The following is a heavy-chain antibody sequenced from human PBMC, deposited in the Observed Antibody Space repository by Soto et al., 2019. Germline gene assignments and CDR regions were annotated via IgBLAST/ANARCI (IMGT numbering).Heavy chain of an antibody. CDR2: INPNSGGT. D-gene: IGHD3-3*01. CDR3: ARAPVDDFWSGSASRGNWFDP. Sequence: GASVKVSCKASGYTFTGYYMHWVRQAPVQGLEWMGWINPNSGGTNYAQKFQGRVTMTRDTSISTAYRELSRLRSDDTAVYYCARAPVDDFWSGSASRGNWFDPWGQGTLVTVSS. CDR1: GYTFTGYY. V-gene: IGHV1-2*02. J-gene: IGHJ5*02.